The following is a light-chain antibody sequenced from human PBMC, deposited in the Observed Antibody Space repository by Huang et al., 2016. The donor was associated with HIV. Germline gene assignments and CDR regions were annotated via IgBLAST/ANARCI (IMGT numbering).Light chain of an antibody. CDR2: WAS. CDR1: QSCLYNSNNFNY. Sequence: DIVMTPSPDYLAVSLGERATINCTSRQSCLYNSNNFNYLAWYQQRPGQPPQLLIYWASTRDSGVPDRFSGSGSGTHFTLTSSSLQTEDVAVYYCQQYYTTPLTFGGGTKVEIK. J-gene: IGKJ4*01. CDR3: QQYYTTPLT. V-gene: IGKV4-1*01.